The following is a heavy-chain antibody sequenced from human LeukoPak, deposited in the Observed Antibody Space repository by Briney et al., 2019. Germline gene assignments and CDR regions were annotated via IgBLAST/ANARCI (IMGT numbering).Heavy chain of an antibody. Sequence: ASVKVSCKASGYTFTSYDINWVRQATGQGLEWMGWMNPNSGNTGYAQKFQGRVTMTRNTSISTAYMELSSLRSEDTAVYYCARDFQTYYYDSSGYERINWFDPWGQGTLVTVSS. CDR1: GYTFTSYD. D-gene: IGHD3-22*01. V-gene: IGHV1-8*01. J-gene: IGHJ5*02. CDR2: MNPNSGNT. CDR3: ARDFQTYYYDSSGYERINWFDP.